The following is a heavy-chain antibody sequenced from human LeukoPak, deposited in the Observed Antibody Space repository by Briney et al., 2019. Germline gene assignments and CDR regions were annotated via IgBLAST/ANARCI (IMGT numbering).Heavy chain of an antibody. CDR1: GFTLSGSA. J-gene: IGHJ4*02. CDR3: VRRFSGSYYYGH. CDR2: IRTKASNYAT. Sequence: GGSLTLSCAASGFTLSGSAMQWVRQAPGKGLEWVGGIRTKASNYATAYGAGVQGRFLISREDSKNMAFLQMNGLKTEDTAVYYCVRRFSGSYYYGHWGQGTLVTVSS. D-gene: IGHD1-26*01. V-gene: IGHV3-73*01.